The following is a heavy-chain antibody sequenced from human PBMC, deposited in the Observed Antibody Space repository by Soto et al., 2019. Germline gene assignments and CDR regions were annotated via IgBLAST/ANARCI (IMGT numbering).Heavy chain of an antibody. D-gene: IGHD5-18*01. CDR3: ASIYSYGYLNYYYMDV. CDR2: ISAYNGNT. CDR1: GYTFTSYG. J-gene: IGHJ6*03. Sequence: QVQLVQSGAEVKKPGASVKVSCKASGYTFTSYGISWVRQAPGQGLEWMGWISAYNGNTNYAQKLQGRVTMTPDSSTRTAYMELRILRSDDTAVYYCASIYSYGYLNYYYMDVWCKGTTVTVSS. V-gene: IGHV1-18*01.